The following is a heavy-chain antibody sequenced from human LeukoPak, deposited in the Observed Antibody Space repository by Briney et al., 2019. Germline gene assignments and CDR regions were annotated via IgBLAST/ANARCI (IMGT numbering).Heavy chain of an antibody. Sequence: GGSLRLSCAASGFTFSSYGMHWVRQAPGKGLECVAVISYDGSNKYYADSVKGRFTISRDNSKTTLYLQMNSLRAEDTAVYYCAKDLDGSGSYYFRFLKTPLDYWGQGTLVTVSS. V-gene: IGHV3-30*18. CDR3: AKDLDGSGSYYFRFLKTPLDY. D-gene: IGHD3-10*01. CDR2: ISYDGSNK. CDR1: GFTFSSYG. J-gene: IGHJ4*02.